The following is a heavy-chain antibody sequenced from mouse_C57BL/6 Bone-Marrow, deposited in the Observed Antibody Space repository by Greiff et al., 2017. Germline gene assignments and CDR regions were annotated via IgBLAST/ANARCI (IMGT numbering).Heavy chain of an antibody. V-gene: IGHV1-72*01. CDR1: GYTFTSYW. CDR3: ARGGRYDYDGSVYFDY. CDR2: IDPNSGGT. D-gene: IGHD2-4*01. J-gene: IGHJ2*01. Sequence: VQLQQPGAELVKPGASVKLSCKASGYTFTSYWMHWVKQRPGRGLEWIGRIDPNSGGTKYNEKFKSKATLNVDKPSSTAYMQLSSLTSEDSAVYYCARGGRYDYDGSVYFDYWGQGTTLTVSS.